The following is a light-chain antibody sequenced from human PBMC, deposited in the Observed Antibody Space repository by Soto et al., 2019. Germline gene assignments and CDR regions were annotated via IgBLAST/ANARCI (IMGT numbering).Light chain of an antibody. Sequence: DIQMTQSPSSLSASVGDRVTITCRASQSISSYLNWYQQKPGKAPKLLIYAASSLQSGVPSRFSGSGSGTDFTLTISSLQPEDFANYYGQHSYSTPLTFGGGTKVEIK. J-gene: IGKJ4*01. CDR2: AAS. V-gene: IGKV1-39*01. CDR1: QSISSY. CDR3: QHSYSTPLT.